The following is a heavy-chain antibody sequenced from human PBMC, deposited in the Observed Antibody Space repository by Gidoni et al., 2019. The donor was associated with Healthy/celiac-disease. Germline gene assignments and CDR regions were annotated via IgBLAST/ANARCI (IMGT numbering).Heavy chain of an antibody. V-gene: IGHV1-2*02. CDR1: GYTFTGYY. CDR3: ARDGPMVVVPAARYDY. J-gene: IGHJ4*02. CDR2: INPNSGGT. Sequence: QLQLVPSGAEVKKPGASVTVSCQASGYTFTGYYMHWVRQAPGQGLEWMGWINPNSGGTNYAQKFQGRVTMTRDTSISTAYMELSRLRADDTAVYYWARDGPMVVVPAARYDYWGQGTLVTVSS. D-gene: IGHD2-2*01.